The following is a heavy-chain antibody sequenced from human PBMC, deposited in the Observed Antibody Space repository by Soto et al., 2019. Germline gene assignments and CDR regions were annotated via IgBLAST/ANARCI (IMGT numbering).Heavy chain of an antibody. CDR1: GFSLRTYG. J-gene: IGHJ5*02. CDR3: ARDVVTAVAGSVNWFDP. Sequence: PGGSLRLSCAASGFSLRTYGMHWLRRAPGKGLEWVAFIWYDGTKKFYANSVKGRSTISKDNSNNILYLQMSGLRAEDTAVYYCARDVVTAVAGSVNWFDPWGQGTLVTVSS. CDR2: IWYDGTKK. V-gene: IGHV3-33*01. D-gene: IGHD6-19*01.